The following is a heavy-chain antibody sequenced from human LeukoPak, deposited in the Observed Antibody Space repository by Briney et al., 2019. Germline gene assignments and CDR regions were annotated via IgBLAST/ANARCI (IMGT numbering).Heavy chain of an antibody. Sequence: SETLSLTRAVSGYSISSGYYWGWIRQPPGKGLEWIGSIYHSGSTYYNPSLKSRVTISVDTSKNQFSLKLSSVTAADTAVYYCARSYCSGGSCYYFDYWGQGTLVTVSP. CDR3: ARSYCSGGSCYYFDY. CDR1: GYSISSGYY. D-gene: IGHD2-15*01. V-gene: IGHV4-38-2*01. CDR2: IYHSGST. J-gene: IGHJ4*02.